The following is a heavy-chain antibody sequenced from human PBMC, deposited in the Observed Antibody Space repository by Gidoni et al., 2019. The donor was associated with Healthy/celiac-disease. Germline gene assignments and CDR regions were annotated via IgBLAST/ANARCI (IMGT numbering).Heavy chain of an antibody. CDR2: IYTSGST. CDR3: ARQGLRTEGAFDI. CDR1: GGSISSGSYY. V-gene: IGHV4-61*02. D-gene: IGHD2-2*01. Sequence: QVQLQESGPGLVKPSQTLSLTCTVSGGSISSGSYYWSWIRQPAGKGLEWIGRIYTSGSTNYNPSLKSRVTISVDTSKNQFSLKLSSVTAADTAVYYCARQGLRTEGAFDIWGQGTMVTVSS. J-gene: IGHJ3*02.